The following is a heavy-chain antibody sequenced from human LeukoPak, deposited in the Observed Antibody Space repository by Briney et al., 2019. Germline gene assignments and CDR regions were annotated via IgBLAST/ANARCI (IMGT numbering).Heavy chain of an antibody. CDR3: ARGRIRRPITQELLYLGFDY. V-gene: IGHV4-61*01. CDR1: GGSVSGGSYY. CDR2: IYYNGST. J-gene: IGHJ4*02. D-gene: IGHD3-10*01. Sequence: SETLSLTCTVSGGSVSGGSYYWSWIRQPPGKGLEWIGYIYYNGSTNYNPSLKSRVTISVDTSKNQFSLKLSSVTAADTAVYYCARGRIRRPITQELLYLGFDYWGQGTLVTISS.